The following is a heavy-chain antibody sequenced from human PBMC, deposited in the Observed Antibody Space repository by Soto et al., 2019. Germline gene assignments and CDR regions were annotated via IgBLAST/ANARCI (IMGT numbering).Heavy chain of an antibody. D-gene: IGHD2-2*02. CDR3: AREYTAWPLAYGLDV. V-gene: IGHV3-21*01. CDR1: GFTFSTYS. Sequence: AGGFLRLSCVGSGFTFSTYSINWVRQAPGKGLEWVSSISSRSDIYYADSVKGRFTISRDNAKNSVSLQMNSLRAEDTAVYYCAREYTAWPLAYGLDVWGQGTTVTVS. CDR2: ISSRSDI. J-gene: IGHJ6*02.